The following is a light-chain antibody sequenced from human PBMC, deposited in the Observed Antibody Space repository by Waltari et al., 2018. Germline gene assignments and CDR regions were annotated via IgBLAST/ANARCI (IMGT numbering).Light chain of an antibody. CDR1: QGISSY. CDR3: QQYYSYSFT. Sequence: AIRMTQSPSSFSASTGHRATITCRASQGISSYLAWYQQKPGKAPKLLIYAASTLQSVVPSRFSGSGSGTDFTLTISCLQSEDFATYYCQQYYSYSFTFGPGTKVDIK. J-gene: IGKJ3*01. CDR2: AAS. V-gene: IGKV1-8*01.